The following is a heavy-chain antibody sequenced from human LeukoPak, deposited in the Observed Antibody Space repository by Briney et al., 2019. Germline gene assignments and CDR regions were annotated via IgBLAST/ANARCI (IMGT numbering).Heavy chain of an antibody. CDR3: ARGGSYSSGWEFDY. CDR2: INPNGGGT. CDR1: GYTFTGFY. J-gene: IGHJ4*02. D-gene: IGHD6-19*01. V-gene: IGHV1-2*02. Sequence: ASVKVSCKASGYTFTGFYIYWVRQAPGQGLEWMGWINPNGGGTNYAQKFQCRVTMATDTSLSTAYMELRRLRSDDTAVYYCARGGSYSSGWEFDYWGQGTLVTVSS.